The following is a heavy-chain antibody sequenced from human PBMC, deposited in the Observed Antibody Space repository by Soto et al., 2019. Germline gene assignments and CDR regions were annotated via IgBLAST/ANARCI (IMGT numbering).Heavy chain of an antibody. CDR1: GFSLSTSGMC. Sequence: QSGPTLVNPTQTLTLTCTFSGFSLSTSGMCVSWIRQPPGKALEWLARIDWDDDKYYSTSLKTRLTISKDTSTNQVVLTMTNMDPVDTATYYCAGIGYCSSASCAYFDYWGQGTLVPVSP. V-gene: IGHV2-70*11. CDR2: IDWDDDK. J-gene: IGHJ4*02. CDR3: AGIGYCSSASCAYFDY. D-gene: IGHD2-2*03.